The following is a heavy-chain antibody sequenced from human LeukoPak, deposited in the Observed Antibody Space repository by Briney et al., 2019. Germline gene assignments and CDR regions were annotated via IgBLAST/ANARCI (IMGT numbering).Heavy chain of an antibody. V-gene: IGHV1-2*02. Sequence: ASVKVSCKASGYTFTGYYMHWVRQAPGQGLEWMGWINPNSGGTNYAQKFQGRVTITADKSTSTAYMELSSLRSEDTAVYYCARDRTTRTYYNWFDPWGQGTLVTVSS. CDR3: ARDRTTRTYYNWFDP. CDR2: INPNSGGT. J-gene: IGHJ5*02. D-gene: IGHD1/OR15-1a*01. CDR1: GYTFTGYY.